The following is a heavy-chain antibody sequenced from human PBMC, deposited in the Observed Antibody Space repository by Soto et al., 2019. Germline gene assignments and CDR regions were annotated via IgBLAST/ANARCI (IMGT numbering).Heavy chain of an antibody. V-gene: IGHV2-5*02. D-gene: IGHD5-18*01. CDR3: AHYRYIYGTQVFDY. Sequence: QITLKESGPTMVKPTQTLTLTCTFSGFSLSTSGVSVGWIRQPPGKALEWLAVIYWDGDNRHSPSLKSRLTITKDTSKNQVVLTMTNMDPVDTATYFCAHYRYIYGTQVFDYWGQGIMVTVSS. CDR2: IYWDGDN. CDR1: GFSLSTSGVS. J-gene: IGHJ4*02.